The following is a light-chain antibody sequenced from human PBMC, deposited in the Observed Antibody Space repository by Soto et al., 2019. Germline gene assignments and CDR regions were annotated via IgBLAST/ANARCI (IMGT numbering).Light chain of an antibody. CDR1: SSDVGGYNY. CDR3: GSYTASSPLYV. J-gene: IGLJ1*01. V-gene: IGLV2-14*01. Sequence: QSALTQPASVSGSPGQSITISCTGTSSDVGGYNYVSWYQQHPGKAPKLMIYDVSNRPSGVSNRFSGSKSGNTASLTISGLQAEDEADYYCGSYTASSPLYVFGPGTKVTVL. CDR2: DVS.